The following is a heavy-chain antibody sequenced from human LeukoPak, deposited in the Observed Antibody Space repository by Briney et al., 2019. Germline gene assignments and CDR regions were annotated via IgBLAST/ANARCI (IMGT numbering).Heavy chain of an antibody. D-gene: IGHD2-15*01. J-gene: IGHJ5*02. Sequence: SVKVSCKASGGTFSSYAISWVRQAPGQGLEWMGGIIPIFGTANYAQKFQGRVTITADESTSTAYMELSSLRSEDTAVYYYAIPSYCSGGSCYPPDWFDPWGQGTLVTVSS. CDR2: IIPIFGTA. V-gene: IGHV1-69*01. CDR1: GGTFSSYA. CDR3: AIPSYCSGGSCYPPDWFDP.